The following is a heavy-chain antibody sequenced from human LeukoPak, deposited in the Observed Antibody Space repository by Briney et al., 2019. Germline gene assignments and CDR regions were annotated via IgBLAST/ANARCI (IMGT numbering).Heavy chain of an antibody. CDR2: ISYDGSNK. CDR3: AKDVAAYYYDSSGYYARRGFDGYYFDY. Sequence: GRSLRLSCAASGFTFSSYGMHWVRQAPGKGLEWVAVISYDGSNKYYADSVKGRFTISRDNSKNTLYLQMNSLRAEDTAVHYCAKDVAAYYYDSSGYYARRGFDGYYFDYWGQGTLVTVSS. J-gene: IGHJ4*02. V-gene: IGHV3-30*18. D-gene: IGHD3-22*01. CDR1: GFTFSSYG.